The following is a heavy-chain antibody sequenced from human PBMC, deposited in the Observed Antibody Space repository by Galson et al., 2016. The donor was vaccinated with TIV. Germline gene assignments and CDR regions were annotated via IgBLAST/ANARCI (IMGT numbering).Heavy chain of an antibody. CDR3: AKDTGSLPRNWFDP. V-gene: IGHV3-23*01. CDR2: ISGSGGTT. D-gene: IGHD3-9*01. J-gene: IGHJ5*02. CDR1: GFTFSSFA. Sequence: SLRLSCAASGFTFSSFAMSWVRQAPGKALEWVSGISGSGGTTFYADSVKGRFSISRDNSKNTVYLQMNSLRAEDTAVYYCAKDTGSLPRNWFDPWGQGPLVTVSS.